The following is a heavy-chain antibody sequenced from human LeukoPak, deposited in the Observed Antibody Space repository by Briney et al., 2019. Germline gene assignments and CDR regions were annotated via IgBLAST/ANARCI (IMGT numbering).Heavy chain of an antibody. Sequence: ASVKVSCKASGGTFTDSAFGWVRQAPGQRPEWMGRIFPSIGATNYAERFKDRVTLTADTSTTTVHLEVSSLRSEDTAMYYCVRVVSESGARYFDVWGRGTLVTVSS. D-gene: IGHD7-27*01. V-gene: IGHV1-69*04. CDR1: GGTFTDSA. CDR2: IFPSIGAT. J-gene: IGHJ2*01. CDR3: VRVVSESGARYFDV.